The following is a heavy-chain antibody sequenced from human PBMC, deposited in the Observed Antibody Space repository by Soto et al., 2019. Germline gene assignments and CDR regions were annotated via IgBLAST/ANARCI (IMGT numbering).Heavy chain of an antibody. D-gene: IGHD1-1*01. CDR1: GGTFSSYA. CDR3: ASQLERPLYFDY. V-gene: IGHV1-69*06. J-gene: IGHJ4*02. CDR2: IIPIFGTA. Sequence: SVKVSCKASGGTFSSYAISWVRQAPGQGLEWMGGIIPIFGTANYAQKFQGRVTITADKSTSTAYMELSSLRSEDTAVYYCASQLERPLYFDYWGQGTLVTVSS.